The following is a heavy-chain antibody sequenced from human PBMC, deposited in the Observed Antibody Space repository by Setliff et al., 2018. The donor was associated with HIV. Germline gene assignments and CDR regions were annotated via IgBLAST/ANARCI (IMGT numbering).Heavy chain of an antibody. CDR2: INPKFGGT. V-gene: IGHV1-2*02. D-gene: IGHD3-3*01. Sequence: ASVKVSCKASGYSFTDYYFHWVRQAPGQGLEWMGWINPKFGGTLYAQNFRGRVTMTRGVSINTVYLELSSLRSDDTAVYYCARDLSTHWSGYSLGFWGPGTLVTVSS. J-gene: IGHJ4*02. CDR1: GYSFTDYY. CDR3: ARDLSTHWSGYSLGF.